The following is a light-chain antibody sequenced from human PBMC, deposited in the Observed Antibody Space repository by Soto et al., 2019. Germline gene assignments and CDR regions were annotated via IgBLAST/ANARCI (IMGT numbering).Light chain of an antibody. V-gene: IGKV3-15*01. CDR1: QSISDT. Sequence: EIVMTPSQATLSFSPGGRATLSCRASQSISDTLAWYQQKPGQAPRLLIYGASRRATGLPARFSGSGSGKDFTITISSMHYEDFEVYYCKQYDNWPWTCGQGTKGDIK. J-gene: IGKJ1*01. CDR2: GAS. CDR3: KQYDNWPWT.